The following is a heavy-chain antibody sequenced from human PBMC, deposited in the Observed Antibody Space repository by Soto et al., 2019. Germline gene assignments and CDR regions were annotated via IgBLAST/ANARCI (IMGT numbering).Heavy chain of an antibody. CDR1: GGSISSGGYS. J-gene: IGHJ2*01. D-gene: IGHD2-2*01. CDR2: IYHSGST. Sequence: QLQLQESGSGLVKPSQTLSLTCAVSGGSISSGGYSWSWIRQPPGKGLEWIGYIYHSGSTYYNPSLKSRAPISVDRSKNQSSLKLSSVTAADTAVYYCARARRVGRYFDLWGRGTLVTVSS. V-gene: IGHV4-30-2*01. CDR3: ARARRVGRYFDL.